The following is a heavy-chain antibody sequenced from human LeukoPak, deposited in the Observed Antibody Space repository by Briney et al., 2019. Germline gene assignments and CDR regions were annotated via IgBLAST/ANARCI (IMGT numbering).Heavy chain of an antibody. V-gene: IGHV4-59*12. Sequence: PSETLSLTCTVSGGSISSYYWSWIRQPPGKGLEWIGYIYYSGSTNYNPSLKSRVTISVDTSKNQFSLKLSSVTAADTAVYYRARDGSGSYYHYWGQGTLVTVSS. CDR1: GGSISSYY. J-gene: IGHJ4*02. D-gene: IGHD3-10*01. CDR3: ARDGSGSYYHY. CDR2: IYYSGST.